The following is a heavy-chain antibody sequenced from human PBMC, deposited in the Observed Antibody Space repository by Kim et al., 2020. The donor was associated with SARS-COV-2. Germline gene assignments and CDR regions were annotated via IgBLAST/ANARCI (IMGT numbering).Heavy chain of an antibody. CDR1: GYSISSGYY. V-gene: IGHV4-38-2*02. CDR2: IYHSGST. Sequence: SETLSLTCTVSGYSISSGYYWGWIRQPPGKGLEWIGSIYHSGSTYYNPSLKSRVTISVDTSKNQFSLKLSSVTAADTAVYYCARGRVGGGADHFYWYFDLWGRGTLVTVSS. D-gene: IGHD3-3*02. J-gene: IGHJ2*01. CDR3: ARGRVGGGADHFYWYFDL.